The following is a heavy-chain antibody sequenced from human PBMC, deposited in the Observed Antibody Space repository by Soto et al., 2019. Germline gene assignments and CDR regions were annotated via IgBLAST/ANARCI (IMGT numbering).Heavy chain of an antibody. D-gene: IGHD3-9*01. J-gene: IGHJ4*02. CDR1: GGSISGGDYY. CDR3: ARGRTYYDILTGPYYFDY. V-gene: IGHV4-30-4*01. CDR2: IYYSGST. Sequence: PSETLSLTCTVSGGSISGGDYYWSWIRQPPGKGLEWIGYIYYSGSTYYNPSLKSRVTISVDTSKNQFSLKLSSVTAADTAVYYCARGRTYYDILTGPYYFDYWGQGTLVTVSS.